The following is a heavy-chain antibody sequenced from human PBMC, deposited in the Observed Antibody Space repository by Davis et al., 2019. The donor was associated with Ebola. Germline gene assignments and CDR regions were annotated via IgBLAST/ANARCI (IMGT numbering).Heavy chain of an antibody. D-gene: IGHD5-12*01. CDR3: ASLKQWLRGDV. CDR1: GGSFSGYY. CDR2: INHSGST. V-gene: IGHV4-34*01. J-gene: IGHJ6*02. Sequence: MPGGSLRLSCAVYGGSFSGYYWSWIRQPPGKGLEWIGEINHSGSTNYNPSPKSRVTISVDTSKNQFSLKLSSVTAADTAVYYCASLKQWLRGDVWGQGTTVTVSS.